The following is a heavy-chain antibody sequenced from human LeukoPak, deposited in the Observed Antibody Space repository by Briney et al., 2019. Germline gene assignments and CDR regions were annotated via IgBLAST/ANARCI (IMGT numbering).Heavy chain of an antibody. V-gene: IGHV3-20*04. CDR1: GFTFDDYG. D-gene: IGHD5-18*01. Sequence: GGSLRLSCAASGFTFDDYGMSWVRQAPGRGLEWVSGINWNGVSTGYADSVKGRFTISRDNAKNSLYLQMNSLRAEDTALYYCARVRGYSQGGRMGMGYFDHWGQGTLVTVSS. CDR3: ARVRGYSQGGRMGMGYFDH. CDR2: INWNGVST. J-gene: IGHJ4*02.